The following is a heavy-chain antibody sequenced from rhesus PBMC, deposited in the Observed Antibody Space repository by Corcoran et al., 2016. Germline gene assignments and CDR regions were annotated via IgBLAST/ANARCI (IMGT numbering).Heavy chain of an antibody. CDR2: IDGNIPST. CDR3: ARGLWAYYFDY. Sequence: QVKLQQWGEGLVKPSETLSLTCAVYGGSISGYYYWSWIRQPPGKGLEWIGNIDGNIPSTNYNPSLTNRITISKATSKNQFSLKLSSVTAADTAVYYCARGLWAYYFDYWGQGVLVTVSS. CDR1: GGSISGYYY. J-gene: IGHJ4*01. V-gene: IGHV4-73*01. D-gene: IGHD3-34*01.